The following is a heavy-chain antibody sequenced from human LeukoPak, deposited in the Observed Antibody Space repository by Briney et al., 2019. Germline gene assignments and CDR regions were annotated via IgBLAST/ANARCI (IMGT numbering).Heavy chain of an antibody. D-gene: IGHD3-3*01. CDR3: SRAPKVFWEWPWYFDL. Sequence: SETLSLTCTVSGCSISSYYWSWIRQPAGKGLEWVARICTSGSTNYYPSLMSRGTISVDNYKKQFSLKLSSVLAADAAAFYCSRAPKVFWEWPWYFDLWGRGALVTVSS. V-gene: IGHV4-4*07. CDR1: GCSISSYY. J-gene: IGHJ2*01. CDR2: ICTSGST.